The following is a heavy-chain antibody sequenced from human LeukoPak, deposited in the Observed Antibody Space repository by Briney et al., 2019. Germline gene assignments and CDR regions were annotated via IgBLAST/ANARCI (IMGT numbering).Heavy chain of an antibody. J-gene: IGHJ4*02. D-gene: IGHD3-22*01. CDR2: IHYTGST. CDR3: ARVGYYFDSSGYNRYYFDY. Sequence: SETLSLTCTVSGGSSSSNYWSWIRQPPGKGLEWIGYIHYTGSTNYNPSLKSRVTISIDTSKNQLSLKLSSVTAADTAVYYCARVGYYFDSSGYNRYYFDYWGRGTLVTVSS. V-gene: IGHV4-59*01. CDR1: GGSSSSNY.